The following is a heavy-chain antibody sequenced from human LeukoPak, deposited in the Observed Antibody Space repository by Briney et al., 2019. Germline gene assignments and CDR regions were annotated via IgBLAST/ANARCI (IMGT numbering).Heavy chain of an antibody. D-gene: IGHD1-26*01. CDR2: IYYSGST. CDR3: ARGRGWSTGCWFDP. V-gene: IGHV4-30-4*01. Sequence: PSQTLSLTCTVSGGSISSGEFYWSWIRQPPGKGLEWIGYIYYSGSTYYSPSLKSRVAISVDTSKSQFSLKLSSVTAADTAIYYCARGRGWSTGCWFDPWGQGTLVTVSS. J-gene: IGHJ5*02. CDR1: GGSISSGEFY.